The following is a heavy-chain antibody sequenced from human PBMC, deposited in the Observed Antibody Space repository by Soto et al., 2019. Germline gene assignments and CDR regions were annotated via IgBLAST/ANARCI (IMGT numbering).Heavy chain of an antibody. CDR1: GGTFSSYA. CDR3: ASLTRGPTSRDYYYYGMDV. Sequence: SVKVSCKASGGTFSSYAISWVRQAPGQGLEWMGGIIPIFGTANYAQKFQGRVTITADKSTSTAYMELSGLRSEDTAVYYCASLTRGPTSRDYYYYGMDVWGQGTTVTVSS. V-gene: IGHV1-69*06. D-gene: IGHD3-10*01. CDR2: IIPIFGTA. J-gene: IGHJ6*02.